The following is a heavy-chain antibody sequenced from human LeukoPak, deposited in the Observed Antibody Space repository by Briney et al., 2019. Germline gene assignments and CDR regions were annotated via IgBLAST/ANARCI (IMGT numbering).Heavy chain of an antibody. CDR2: ISGSGATT. CDR1: GYTFNNYG. D-gene: IGHD4-17*01. V-gene: IGHV3-23*01. CDR3: AKLVTTFTEYFQH. Sequence: PGGSLRLSCAASGYTFNNYGMSWVRQAPDKGLEWVSAISGSGATTYYADSVKGRFTISRDNSKNTLYLQMSSLRAEDTAVYYCAKLVTTFTEYFQHWGQGTLVTVSS. J-gene: IGHJ1*01.